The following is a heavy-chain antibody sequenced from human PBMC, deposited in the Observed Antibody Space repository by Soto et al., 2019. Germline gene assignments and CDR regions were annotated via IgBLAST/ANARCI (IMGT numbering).Heavy chain of an antibody. Sequence: SETLSLTCTVSGGSISSGGYYWGWIRQHPGKGLEWIGYIYYSGSTYYSPSLKSRVTISVDTSKNQFSLKLSSVTAADTAVYYCARVTVTTFGYFDLWGGGTVVTVSS. D-gene: IGHD4-17*01. CDR3: ARVTVTTFGYFDL. CDR2: IYYSGST. J-gene: IGHJ2*01. CDR1: GGSISSGGYY. V-gene: IGHV4-31*03.